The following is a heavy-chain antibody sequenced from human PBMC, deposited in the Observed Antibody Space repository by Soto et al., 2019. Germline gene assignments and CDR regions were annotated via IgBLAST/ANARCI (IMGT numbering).Heavy chain of an antibody. Sequence: SGPTLVNPTQTLTLTCTFSGFSLSTSGVGVGWIRQPPGKALEWLALIYWDDDKRYSPSLKSRLTITKDTSKNQVVLTMTNMDPVDTATYYCAHRRRYYGSGSYSSSFDYWGQGTLVTVSS. J-gene: IGHJ4*02. CDR2: IYWDDDK. CDR3: AHRRRYYGSGSYSSSFDY. V-gene: IGHV2-5*02. D-gene: IGHD3-10*01. CDR1: GFSLSTSGVG.